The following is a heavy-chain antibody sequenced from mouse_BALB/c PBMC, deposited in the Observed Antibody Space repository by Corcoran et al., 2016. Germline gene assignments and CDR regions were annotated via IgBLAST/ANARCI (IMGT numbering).Heavy chain of an antibody. CDR3: ARKAARDSSGYWFAY. J-gene: IGHJ3*01. D-gene: IGHD3-2*01. Sequence: QIQLVQSGPELKKPGETVKISCKASGYTFTNYGMNWVKQAPGKGLKWMGWINTYTGEPTYDDDFKGRFAFSLETSASTAYLQINNLKNEDMATYFCARKAARDSSGYWFAYWGQGTLVTVSA. CDR2: INTYTGEP. V-gene: IGHV9-1*02. CDR1: GYTFTNYG.